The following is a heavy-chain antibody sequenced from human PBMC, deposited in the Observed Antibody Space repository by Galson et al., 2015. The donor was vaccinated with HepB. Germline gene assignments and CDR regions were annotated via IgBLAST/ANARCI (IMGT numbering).Heavy chain of an antibody. CDR1: GFTFSSYA. CDR3: VKGKVLRNCSSTSCYGVRESFDY. D-gene: IGHD2-2*01. J-gene: IGHJ4*02. CDR2: ISSNGGST. Sequence: SLRLSCAASGFTFSSYAMHWVRQAPGKGLEYVSAISSNGGSTYYADSVKGRFTISRDNSKNTLYLQMSSLRAEDTAVYYCVKGKVLRNCSSTSCYGVRESFDYWGQGTLVTVSS. V-gene: IGHV3-64D*06.